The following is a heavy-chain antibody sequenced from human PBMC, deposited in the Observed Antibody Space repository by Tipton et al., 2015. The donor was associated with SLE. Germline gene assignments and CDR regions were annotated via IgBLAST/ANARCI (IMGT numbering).Heavy chain of an antibody. CDR3: ARHVGGFWSGSSFDD. V-gene: IGHV4-59*08. D-gene: IGHD3-3*01. CDR2: VYFDGST. Sequence: TLSLTCAVSADSFTHYHWSWIRQSPGKGLEWIGYVYFDGSTNYNPSLKSRVTISVDTSKNQFSLMLSSVTAADTAVYYCARHVGGFWSGSSFDDWGQGTLVTVSS. CDR1: ADSFTHYH. J-gene: IGHJ4*02.